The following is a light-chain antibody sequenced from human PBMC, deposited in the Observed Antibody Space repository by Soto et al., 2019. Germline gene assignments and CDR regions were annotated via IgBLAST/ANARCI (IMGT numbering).Light chain of an antibody. V-gene: IGKV1-5*03. CDR1: QSINTW. Sequence: PSTLSASVGDRVTITCRASQSINTWLAWYQLKPGRAPKLLIYKASTLESGVPSRFSGSGSGTEFTLTISSLQPDDFATYYCQQYQTYSQFGQGPKVDIK. CDR2: KAS. J-gene: IGKJ1*01. CDR3: QQYQTYSQ.